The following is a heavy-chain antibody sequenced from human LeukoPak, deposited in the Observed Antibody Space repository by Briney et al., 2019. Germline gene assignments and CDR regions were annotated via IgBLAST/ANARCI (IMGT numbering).Heavy chain of an antibody. CDR3: ARPRTQYNAFDI. CDR2: ISSSSSYI. Sequence: GGSLRLSCAASGFTFSSYSMNWVRQAPGKGLEWVSSISSSSSYIYYADSVKGRFTISRDNAKNSLYLQMNSLRAEDTAVYYCARPRTQYNAFDIWGQGTMVTVSS. D-gene: IGHD5-18*01. V-gene: IGHV3-21*01. J-gene: IGHJ3*02. CDR1: GFTFSSYS.